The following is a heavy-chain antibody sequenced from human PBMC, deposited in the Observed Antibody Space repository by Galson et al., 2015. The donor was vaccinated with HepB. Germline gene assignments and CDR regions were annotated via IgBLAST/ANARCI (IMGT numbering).Heavy chain of an antibody. CDR2: ISGYNGDT. D-gene: IGHD4-11*01. CDR3: ARGAVTAAWYLDL. V-gene: IGHV1-18*01. J-gene: IGHJ2*01. Sequence: SVKVSCKASGYSFTSYGINWVRQAPGQGLEWMGWISGYNGDTNYAQTLQGRATMTTDPSTSTAYMELRSLRSDDTAVYYCARGAVTAAWYLDLWGRGTLVTVSS. CDR1: GYSFTSYG.